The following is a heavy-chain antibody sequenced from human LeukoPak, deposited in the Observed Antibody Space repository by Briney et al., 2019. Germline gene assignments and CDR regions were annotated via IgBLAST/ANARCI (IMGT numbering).Heavy chain of an antibody. CDR2: INPNSGGT. CDR3: VRLYDWGRLDY. Sequence: ASVKVSCKTSGHTFTGYYLFWVRQAPGQGLEWMGWINPNSGGTNYAQKFQGRVTMTRDTSIRTAYMELSRLTSDDTAVYYCVRLYDWGRLDYWGQGTLVTVSS. V-gene: IGHV1-2*02. J-gene: IGHJ4*02. D-gene: IGHD3-9*01. CDR1: GHTFTGYY.